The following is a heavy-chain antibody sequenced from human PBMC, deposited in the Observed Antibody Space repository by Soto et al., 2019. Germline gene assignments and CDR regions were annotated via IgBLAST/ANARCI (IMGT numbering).Heavy chain of an antibody. CDR1: GASVNNGGHY. Sequence: SETLSLTCTVSGASVNNGGHYWSWIRQPPGKGLEWLGYIYYSGNTYYNPSFQSRVTMSVDVSKNQFSLRLPSVTAADTAIYYCARGGGPYDSSAYYFDSWGHGALVTVSS. CDR2: IYYSGNT. J-gene: IGHJ4*01. V-gene: IGHV4-61*08. D-gene: IGHD3-22*01. CDR3: ARGGGPYDSSAYYFDS.